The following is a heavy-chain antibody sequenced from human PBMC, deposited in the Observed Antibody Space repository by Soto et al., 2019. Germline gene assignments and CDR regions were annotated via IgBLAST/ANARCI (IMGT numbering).Heavy chain of an antibody. Sequence: SETLSLTCTVSGGSISSGDYYWSWIRQPPGKGLEWIGYIYYSGSTYYNPSLKSRVTISVDTSKNQFSLKLSSVTAADTAVYYCARVEVGATLDYWGQGTLVTVPS. CDR3: ARVEVGATLDY. J-gene: IGHJ4*02. V-gene: IGHV4-30-4*01. CDR1: GGSISSGDYY. D-gene: IGHD1-26*01. CDR2: IYYSGST.